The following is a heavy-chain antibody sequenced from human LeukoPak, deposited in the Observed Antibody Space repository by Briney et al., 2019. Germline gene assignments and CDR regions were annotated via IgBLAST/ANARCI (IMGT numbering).Heavy chain of an antibody. CDR3: AELGITMIGGV. CDR2: INPDGSTT. V-gene: IGHV3-74*01. Sequence: GGSLRLSCTASGFAFSSYSMNWVRQAPGKGLVWVSFINPDGSTTNYADSVKGRFTISRDNAKNSLYLQMNSLRAEDTAVYYCAELGITMIGGVWGKGTTVTISS. CDR1: GFAFSSYS. J-gene: IGHJ6*04. D-gene: IGHD3-10*02.